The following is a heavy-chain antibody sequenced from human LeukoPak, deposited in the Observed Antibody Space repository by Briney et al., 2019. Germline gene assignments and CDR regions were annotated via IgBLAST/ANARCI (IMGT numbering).Heavy chain of an antibody. CDR2: ISSSSSYI. CDR3: ARDPSSYYDFWSGYTGSEERWFDP. V-gene: IGHV3-21*01. Sequence: PRGSLRLSCAASGFTFSSYSMYWVRQAPGKGLEWVSSISSSSSYIYYADSVKGRFTISRDNAKNSLYLQMNSLRAEDTAVYYCARDPSSYYDFWSGYTGSEERWFDPWGQGTLVTVSS. J-gene: IGHJ5*02. CDR1: GFTFSSYS. D-gene: IGHD3-3*01.